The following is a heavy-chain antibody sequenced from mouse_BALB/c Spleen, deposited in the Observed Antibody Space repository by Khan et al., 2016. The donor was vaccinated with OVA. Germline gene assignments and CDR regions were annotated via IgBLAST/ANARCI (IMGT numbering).Heavy chain of an antibody. CDR3: TSHLTGSFAY. CDR1: GFTFSNYG. D-gene: IGHD4-1*01. Sequence: EVELVESGGDLVKPGGSLKLSCAAYGFTFSNYGMSWVRQTPDKRLEWVATISSDGTYTYYPDSVKGRFTISRNNAKNTLYLQMSSLKSEDTAMYYCTSHLTGSFAYWGQGTLVTVSA. J-gene: IGHJ3*01. CDR2: ISSDGTYT. V-gene: IGHV5-6*01.